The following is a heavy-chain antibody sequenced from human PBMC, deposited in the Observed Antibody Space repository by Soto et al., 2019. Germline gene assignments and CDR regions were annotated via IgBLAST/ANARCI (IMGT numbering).Heavy chain of an antibody. V-gene: IGHV1-2*02. CDR3: ARGGGTILAPLP. CDR2: INPNSGAT. CDR1: GYTFTGYF. Sequence: QVQLVQSGAEVKKPGASVKVSCRASGYTFTGYFMHWVRQAPGQGLEWMGWINPNSGATKYAQKFQGRVTLSRDTSLRTAYMELSGLRSDDTAVYYCARGGGTILAPLPWGQGTLVTFSS. D-gene: IGHD3-3*01. J-gene: IGHJ5*02.